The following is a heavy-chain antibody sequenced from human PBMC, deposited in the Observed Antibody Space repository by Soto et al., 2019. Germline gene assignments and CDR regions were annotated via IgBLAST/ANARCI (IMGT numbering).Heavy chain of an antibody. CDR1: GGSFSGYY. J-gene: IGHJ4*02. CDR2: INHSGST. D-gene: IGHD3-10*01. CDR3: AGHIRGVPIDY. V-gene: IGHV4-34*01. Sequence: SETLSLTCAVYGGSFSGYYWSWIRQPPGKGLEWIGEINHSGSTNYNPSLKSRVTISVDTSKNQFSLKLSSVTAADTAVYYCAGHIRGVPIDYWGQGTLVTVSS.